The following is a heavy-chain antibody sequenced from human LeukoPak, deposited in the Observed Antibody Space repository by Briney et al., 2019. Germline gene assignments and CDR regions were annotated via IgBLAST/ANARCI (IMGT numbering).Heavy chain of an antibody. D-gene: IGHD3-22*01. V-gene: IGHV3-74*01. J-gene: IGHJ4*02. CDR3: AKDPTHYRVWDDYDSTVLSY. Sequence: GGSLRLSCAASGFTFSSYWMHWVRQAPGKGLVWVSRINNDGSSTTYADSVKGRFTISRDNSKNTLYMQMNSLRAADTAVYYCAKDPTHYRVWDDYDSTVLSYWGQGTLVTVSS. CDR2: INNDGSST. CDR1: GFTFSSYW.